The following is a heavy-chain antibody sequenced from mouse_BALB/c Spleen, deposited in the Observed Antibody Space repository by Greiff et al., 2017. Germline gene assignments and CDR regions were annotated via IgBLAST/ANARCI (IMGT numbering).Heavy chain of an antibody. CDR2: INPSTGYT. J-gene: IGHJ3*01. D-gene: IGHD2-3*01. V-gene: IGHV1-7*01. CDR1: GYTFTSYW. Sequence: QVQLQQSGAELAKPGASVKMSCKASGYTFTSYWMHWVKQRPGQGLEWIGYINPSTGYTEYNQKFKDKATLTADKSSSTAYMQLSSLTSEDSAVYYCASPYDGVWFAYWGQGTLVTVSA. CDR3: ASPYDGVWFAY.